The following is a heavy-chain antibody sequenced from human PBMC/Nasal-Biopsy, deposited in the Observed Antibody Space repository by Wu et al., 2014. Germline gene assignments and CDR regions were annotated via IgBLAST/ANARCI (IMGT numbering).Heavy chain of an antibody. Sequence: GAEVKKPGESLKISCKGSGYSFSRNWIGWVRQMPGKGLEWMGFVYSGDSDTRYNPSFEGQVTISADKSITTAYLQWNSLKASDSAMYYCARQSGGTYDHFDYWGQGTLVTVSS. CDR3: ARQSGGTYDHFDY. J-gene: IGHJ4*02. CDR2: VYSGDSDT. D-gene: IGHD1-26*01. CDR1: GYSFSRNW. V-gene: IGHV5-51*01.